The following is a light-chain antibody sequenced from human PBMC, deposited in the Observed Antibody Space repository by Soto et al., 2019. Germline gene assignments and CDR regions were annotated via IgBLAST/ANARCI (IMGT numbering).Light chain of an antibody. CDR1: QSISSY. J-gene: IGKJ1*01. CDR2: DAS. V-gene: IGKV3-11*01. Sequence: EIVLTQSPATLSLSPGERATLSCRASQSISSYLAWYQQRPGQAPRLLISDASNRATGIPARFSGSGSGTDFTLTITNLEPEDFAVYYCQQRSDWPRTFGQGTKVEIK. CDR3: QQRSDWPRT.